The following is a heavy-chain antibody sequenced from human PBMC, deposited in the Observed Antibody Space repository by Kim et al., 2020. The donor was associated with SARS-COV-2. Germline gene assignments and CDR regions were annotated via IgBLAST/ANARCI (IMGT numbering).Heavy chain of an antibody. D-gene: IGHD6-19*01. CDR1: GFTFSNYA. J-gene: IGHJ4*02. Sequence: GGSLRLSCAASGFTFSNYAMSWIRQAPGKGLEWVSAISGSGGDTNYADSVNGRFTISRDNSKNTLYVQMKSLRAEDTAVYYCAKDTYSSGWYGIDYWGQGTLVTVSS. CDR3: AKDTYSSGWYGIDY. CDR2: ISGSGGDT. V-gene: IGHV3-23*01.